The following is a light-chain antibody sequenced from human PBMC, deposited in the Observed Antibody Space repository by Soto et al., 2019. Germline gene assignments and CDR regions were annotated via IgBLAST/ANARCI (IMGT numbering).Light chain of an antibody. CDR1: QPVANNY. J-gene: IGKJ3*01. Sequence: EIVLTQSPCTLSLSPGEGATLSCKASQPVANNYLAWYQHVPGQAPRLLIYGASARATGIPDRFSGSGSGTDFTLPTSSLEPEDFAVYYCQQYGRIPLFTFGPGTRVDFK. CDR2: GAS. V-gene: IGKV3-20*01. CDR3: QQYGRIPLFT.